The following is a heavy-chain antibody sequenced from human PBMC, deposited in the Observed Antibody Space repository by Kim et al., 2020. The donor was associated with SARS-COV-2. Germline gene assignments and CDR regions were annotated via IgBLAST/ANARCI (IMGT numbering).Heavy chain of an antibody. V-gene: IGHV1-3*01. D-gene: IGHD2-15*01. Sequence: ASVKVSCKASGYTFTGYSMHWVRQAPGQGPEWMGRINPSSGNTKYSQKFQGRVTITRDTSASTAYMQLSSLRSEDTGVYYCARAPGVGCSWSFDY. CDR1: GYTFTGYS. J-gene: IGHJ4*01. CDR2: INPSSGNT. CDR3: ARAPGVGCSWSFDY.